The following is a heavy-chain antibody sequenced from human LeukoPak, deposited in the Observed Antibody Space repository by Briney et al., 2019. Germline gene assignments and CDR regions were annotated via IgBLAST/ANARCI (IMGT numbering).Heavy chain of an antibody. V-gene: IGHV4-59*01. CDR2: IYYSGST. Sequence: SETLSLTCTVSGGSISSYYWSWIRRPPGKGLEWIGYIYYSGSTNYNPSLKSRVTISVDTSKNQFSLKLSSVTAADTAVYYCARDIQGYLDYWGQGTLVTVSS. J-gene: IGHJ4*02. CDR1: GGSISSYY. CDR3: ARDIQGYLDY.